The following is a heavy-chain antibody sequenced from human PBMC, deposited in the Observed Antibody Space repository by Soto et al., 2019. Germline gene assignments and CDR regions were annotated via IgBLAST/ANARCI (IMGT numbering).Heavy chain of an antibody. Sequence: QVQLVESGGGVVQPGRALRLSCAGSGFPFSSHGIHWVRQAPGKGLEWVAVISYDGSIKDYADSVKGRFTISRDNSKNTLYLQMNSLRPDDTAVYYCARPGRDYWSGRYYFDYWGQGTLVTVSS. CDR2: ISYDGSIK. CDR3: ARPGRDYWSGRYYFDY. V-gene: IGHV3-30*03. CDR1: GFPFSSHG. D-gene: IGHD3-3*01. J-gene: IGHJ4*02.